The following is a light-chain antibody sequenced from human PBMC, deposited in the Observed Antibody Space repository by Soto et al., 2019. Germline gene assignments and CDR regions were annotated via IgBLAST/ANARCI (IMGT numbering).Light chain of an antibody. CDR3: QQHGSSPPWT. CDR1: QSISSGY. CDR2: GAS. V-gene: IGKV3-20*01. Sequence: TVLTQSPGTLSLSPGERATLSCRASQSISSGYLAWYQQKPGQAPRLLIYGASNRATGIPDRFTGSGSGTDFTLTISRLEPEDFAVYYCQQHGSSPPWTFGQGTKVEVK. J-gene: IGKJ1*01.